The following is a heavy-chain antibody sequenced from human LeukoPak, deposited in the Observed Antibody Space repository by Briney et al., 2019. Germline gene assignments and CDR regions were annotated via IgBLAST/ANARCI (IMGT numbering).Heavy chain of an antibody. J-gene: IGHJ4*02. Sequence: GGSLRLSCAASGFTFSNYWMHWVRQAPGKGLVWVSRINIDGSSTTYADSVKGRFTISRDNAKNTLYLQMNSLRAEDTAVYYCARSNQADDYWGQGTLVIVSS. CDR3: ARSNQADDY. D-gene: IGHD4-11*01. CDR2: INIDGSST. V-gene: IGHV3-74*01. CDR1: GFTFSNYW.